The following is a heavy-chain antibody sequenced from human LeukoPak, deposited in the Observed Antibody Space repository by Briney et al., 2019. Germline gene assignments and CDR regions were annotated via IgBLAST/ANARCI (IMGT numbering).Heavy chain of an antibody. D-gene: IGHD3-10*01. CDR1: GGSFSGYY. CDR3: ARDHRSGSYYNRQGRFDP. Sequence: SETLSLTCAVYGGSFSGYYWSWIRQPPGKGLEWIGEINHSGSTNYNPSLTSRVTISVDTSKNQFSLKLSSVTAADTAVYYCARDHRSGSYYNRQGRFDPWGQGTLVTVSS. V-gene: IGHV4-34*01. CDR2: INHSGST. J-gene: IGHJ5*02.